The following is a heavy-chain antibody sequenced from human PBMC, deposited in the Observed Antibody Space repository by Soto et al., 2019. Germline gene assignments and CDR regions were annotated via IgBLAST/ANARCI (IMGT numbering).Heavy chain of an antibody. V-gene: IGHV4-39*07. CDR2: IYYSGST. Sequence: SETLSLTCTVSGGSISSSSYYWGWIRQPPGKGLEWIGSIYYSGSTYYNPSLKSRVTISVDTSKNQFSLKLSSVTAADTAVYYCARWGYDSSGYYQPMDVWGQGTTVT. CDR1: GGSISSSSYY. J-gene: IGHJ6*02. CDR3: ARWGYDSSGYYQPMDV. D-gene: IGHD3-22*01.